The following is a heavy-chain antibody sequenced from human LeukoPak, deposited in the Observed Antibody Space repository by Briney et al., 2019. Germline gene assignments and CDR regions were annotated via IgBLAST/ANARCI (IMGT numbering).Heavy chain of an antibody. V-gene: IGHV1-2*02. CDR3: ARGSGSFTSESPKDY. CDR2: INPNSGGT. CDR1: GYTFTGYY. Sequence: ASVKASCKASGYTFTGYYMHWVRQAPGQGLEWMGWINPNSGGTSYAQKFQGRVTMTRDTSISTAYVELSRLRSDDTAVYYCARGSGSFTSESPKDYWGQGTLVTVSS. D-gene: IGHD1-26*01. J-gene: IGHJ4*02.